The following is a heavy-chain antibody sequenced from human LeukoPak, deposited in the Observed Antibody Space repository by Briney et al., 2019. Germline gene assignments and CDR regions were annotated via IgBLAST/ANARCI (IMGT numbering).Heavy chain of an antibody. CDR3: ARARYQLLYFDY. V-gene: IGHV4-59*08. D-gene: IGHD2-2*02. Sequence: SETLSLTCTVSGGSISSNYWSWIRQPPGKGLEWIGYMYYSGSTNYNPSLKSRVTISVDTSKNQFSLKLSSVTAAGTAVYYCARARYQLLYFDYWGQGTLVTVSS. CDR2: MYYSGST. J-gene: IGHJ4*02. CDR1: GGSISSNY.